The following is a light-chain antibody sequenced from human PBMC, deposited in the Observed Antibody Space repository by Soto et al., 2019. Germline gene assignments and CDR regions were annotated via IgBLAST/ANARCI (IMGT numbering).Light chain of an antibody. CDR2: DDS. Sequence: SYELTQPPSVSLAPGQTARITCGGRNIGVKSVNWYQQKPGQAPVLIVFDDSDRPSGIPGRFSGSNSGDTATLTISRVEAGDEADYYCQLWDTDSDHQVFGGGTQLTVL. CDR1: NIGVKS. V-gene: IGLV3-21*02. CDR3: QLWDTDSDHQV. J-gene: IGLJ3*02.